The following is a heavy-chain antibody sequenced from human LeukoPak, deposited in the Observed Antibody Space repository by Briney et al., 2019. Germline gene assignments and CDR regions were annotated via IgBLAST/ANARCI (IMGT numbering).Heavy chain of an antibody. CDR2: ISSSGRTI. V-gene: IGHV3-48*03. CDR3: ARDERGAFDI. J-gene: IGHJ3*02. CDR1: GFTFSSYE. Sequence: GGSLRLSCVASGFTFSSYEMNWVRQAPGKGLEWVSYISSSGRTIYYADSVKGRFTISRDNAKNSLYLQMNSLRAEDTAVYYCARDERGAFDIWGQGTMVTVSS. D-gene: IGHD3-16*01.